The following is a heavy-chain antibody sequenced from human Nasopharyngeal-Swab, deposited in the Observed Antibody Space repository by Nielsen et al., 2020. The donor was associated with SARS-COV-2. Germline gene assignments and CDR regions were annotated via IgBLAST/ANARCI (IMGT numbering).Heavy chain of an antibody. Sequence: GESLKISCAASGFTFSDYYMSWIRQAPGKGLEWVSYISSSSSYTNYADSVKGRFTISRDNAKNSLHLQMNSLRAEDTAVYYCARVSPPLLTGPYYYYGMDVWGQGTTVTVSS. CDR2: ISSSSSYT. V-gene: IGHV3-11*06. J-gene: IGHJ6*02. CDR3: ARVSPPLLTGPYYYYGMDV. D-gene: IGHD3-9*01. CDR1: GFTFSDYY.